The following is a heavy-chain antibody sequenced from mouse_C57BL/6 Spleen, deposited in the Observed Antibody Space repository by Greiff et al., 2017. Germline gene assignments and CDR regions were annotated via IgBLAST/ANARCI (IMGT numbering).Heavy chain of an antibody. Sequence: EVHLVESGGGLVKPGGSLKLSCAASGFTFSDYGMHWVRQAPEKGLEWVAYISSGRSTIYYADTVKGRFTISRDNAKNTLFLQMTSLRSEDTAMYYCARAYSNHYYAMDYWGQGTSVTVSS. V-gene: IGHV5-17*01. CDR2: ISSGRSTI. D-gene: IGHD2-5*01. CDR1: GFTFSDYG. CDR3: ARAYSNHYYAMDY. J-gene: IGHJ4*01.